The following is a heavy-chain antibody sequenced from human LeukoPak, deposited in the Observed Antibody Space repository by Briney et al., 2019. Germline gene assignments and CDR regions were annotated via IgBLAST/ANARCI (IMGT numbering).Heavy chain of an antibody. V-gene: IGHV4-4*02. CDR2: IYHSGST. CDR1: GGSISSSNW. CDR3: ARDVGYYDSSGYVSDY. D-gene: IGHD3-22*01. J-gene: IGHJ4*02. Sequence: SGTLSLTCAVSGGSISSSNWWSWVRQPPGKGLEWIGEIYHSGSTNYNPSLKSRVTISVDKSKNQFSLKLSSVTAADTAVYYCARDVGYYDSSGYVSDYWGQGTLVTVSS.